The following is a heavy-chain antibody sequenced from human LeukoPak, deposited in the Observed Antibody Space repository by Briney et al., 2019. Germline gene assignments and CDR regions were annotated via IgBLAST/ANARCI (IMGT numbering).Heavy chain of an antibody. V-gene: IGHV3-66*01. CDR3: ARDLKAGIAERNLNY. CDR2: IYSGGSI. D-gene: IGHD6-13*01. CDR1: GFTVSSDY. Sequence: GGSLRLSCAASGFTVSSDYMSWVRQAPGKGLEWVSVIYSGGSIYYADSVKGRFPISRDNSKSTLYLQMNGLRPEDTAVYYCARDLKAGIAERNLNYWGQGTLVTVSS. J-gene: IGHJ4*02.